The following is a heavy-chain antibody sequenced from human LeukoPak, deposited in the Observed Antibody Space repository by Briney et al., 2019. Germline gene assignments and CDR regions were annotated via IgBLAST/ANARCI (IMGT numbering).Heavy chain of an antibody. V-gene: IGHV3-23*01. CDR1: GFIFSDYY. CDR3: AKDLYGGYAVGAFDI. Sequence: PGGSLRLSCAASGFIFSDYYMSWIRQAPGKGLEWVSAISGSGGSTYYADSVKGRFTISRDNSKNTLYLQMNSLRAEDTAVYYCAKDLYGGYAVGAFDIWGQGTMVTVSS. D-gene: IGHD4-17*01. CDR2: ISGSGGST. J-gene: IGHJ3*02.